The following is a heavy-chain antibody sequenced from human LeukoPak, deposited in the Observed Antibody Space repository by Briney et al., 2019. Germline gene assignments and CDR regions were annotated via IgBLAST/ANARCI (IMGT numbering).Heavy chain of an antibody. CDR3: ARSPPGGSYYDY. J-gene: IGHJ4*02. CDR2: ISGSGSFI. V-gene: IGHV3-21*01. CDR1: GFTFSNAW. Sequence: GGSLRLSCAASGFTFSNAWMSWVRQAPGTGLEWVSSISGSGSFIYYADSVKGRFTVSRDNAKNSLYLQMNSLRAEDTAVFYCARSPPGGSYYDYWGQGTLVTVSS. D-gene: IGHD3-10*01.